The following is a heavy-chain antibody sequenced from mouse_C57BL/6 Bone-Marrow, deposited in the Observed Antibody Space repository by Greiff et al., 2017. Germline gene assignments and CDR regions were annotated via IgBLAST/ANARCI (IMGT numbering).Heavy chain of an antibody. Sequence: QVQLQQSGAELVKPGASVKMSCKASGYTFTSYWITWVKQRPGQGLEWIGDIYPGSGSTNYNEKFKTKATRTVDTSSSTAYMQLSSLTSEDTAVYYCARPDSSNYWYFDVWGTGTAVTVSA. V-gene: IGHV1-55*01. D-gene: IGHD1-1*01. CDR2: IYPGSGST. CDR1: GYTFTSYW. CDR3: ARPDSSNYWYFDV. J-gene: IGHJ1*03.